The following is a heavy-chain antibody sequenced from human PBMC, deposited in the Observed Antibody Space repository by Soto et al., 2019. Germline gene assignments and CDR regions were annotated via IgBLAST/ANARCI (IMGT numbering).Heavy chain of an antibody. CDR2: IFYSGTT. Sequence: PSETLSLTCTVSGGSISSGDYYWSWIRQPPGKGLEWIGYIFYSGTTYYNPSLKSRVTISVDTSKNQFSLKLSSVTAADTAVYNCARDGYCTNGVCYTVFDYWGQGTLVTVSS. CDR1: GGSISSGDYY. V-gene: IGHV4-30-4*01. D-gene: IGHD2-8*01. CDR3: ARDGYCTNGVCYTVFDY. J-gene: IGHJ4*02.